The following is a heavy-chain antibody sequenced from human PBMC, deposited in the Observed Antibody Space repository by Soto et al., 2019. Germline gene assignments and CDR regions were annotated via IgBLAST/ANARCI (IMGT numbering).Heavy chain of an antibody. V-gene: IGHV4-31*03. J-gene: IGHJ6*02. D-gene: IGHD4-4*01. CDR3: AREYSGGSNYYYYYGMDV. Sequence: SETLSLTCTVSGGSISSGGFYWSWIRQHPGKGLEWIGYIYDSGTTYYNPSHKSRVTISVDTSKNQFSLKLSSVTAADTAVYYSAREYSGGSNYYYYYGMDVWGQGTTVTVSS. CDR2: IYDSGTT. CDR1: GGSISSGGFY.